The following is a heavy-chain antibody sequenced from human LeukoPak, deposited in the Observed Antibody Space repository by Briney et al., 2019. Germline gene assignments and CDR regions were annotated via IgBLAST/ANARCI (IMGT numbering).Heavy chain of an antibody. J-gene: IGHJ4*02. D-gene: IGHD3-10*01. CDR1: GGSFSGYY. Sequence: PSETLSLTCAVYGGSFSGYYWSWIRRPPGKGLEWIGEINHSGSTNYNPSLKSRVTISVDTSKNQFSLKLSSVTAADTAVYYCARGPYGGFDYWGQGTLVTVSS. V-gene: IGHV4-34*01. CDR3: ARGPYGGFDY. CDR2: INHSGST.